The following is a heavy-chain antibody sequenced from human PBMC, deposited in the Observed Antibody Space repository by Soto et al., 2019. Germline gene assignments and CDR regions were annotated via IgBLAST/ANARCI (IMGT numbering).Heavy chain of an antibody. CDR2: ISSSSSYI. D-gene: IGHD4-17*01. Sequence: EVQLVESGGGLVKPGGSLRLSCAASGFTFSSYSMNWVRQAPGKGLEWVSSISSSSSYIYYADSVKGRFTIFRDNAKNSLYLQMNSLRAEDTAVYYCARLNTECFDYWGQGTLVTVSS. J-gene: IGHJ4*02. CDR3: ARLNTECFDY. CDR1: GFTFSSYS. V-gene: IGHV3-21*01.